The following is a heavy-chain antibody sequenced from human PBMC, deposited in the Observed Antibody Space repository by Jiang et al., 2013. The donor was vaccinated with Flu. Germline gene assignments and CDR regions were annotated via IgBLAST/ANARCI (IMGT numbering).Heavy chain of an antibody. D-gene: IGHD1-26*01. Sequence: QLLESGGGVVQPGGSLRLSCAASGFTFSSHGMHWVRQAPGKGLEWVAVIGHDGNNENYADSVKGRFTISRDNSKNTLYLQMNSLRAEDTAVYYCGKSSVSSPKNFDYWGQGTLVTVSS. CDR1: GFTFSSHG. V-gene: IGHV3-33*06. CDR2: IGHDGNNE. CDR3: GKSSVSSPKNFDY. J-gene: IGHJ4*02.